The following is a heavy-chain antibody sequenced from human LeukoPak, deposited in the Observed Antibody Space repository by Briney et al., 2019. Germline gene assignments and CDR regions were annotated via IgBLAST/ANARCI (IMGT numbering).Heavy chain of an antibody. J-gene: IGHJ4*02. CDR1: GGSISSGGYY. V-gene: IGHV4-31*03. CDR2: IYYSGST. CDR3: AREVQYDSGGYQIDY. Sequence: SETLSLTCTVSGGSISSGGYYWSWIRQHPGKGLEWIGYIYYSGSTYYNPSLKSRVTISVDTSKNQFSLKLSSVTAADTAVYYCAREVQYDSGGYQIDYWGQGTLVTVSS. D-gene: IGHD3-22*01.